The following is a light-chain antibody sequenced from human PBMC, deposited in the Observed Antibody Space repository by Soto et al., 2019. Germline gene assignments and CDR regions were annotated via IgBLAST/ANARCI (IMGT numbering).Light chain of an antibody. CDR2: DVS. V-gene: IGLV2-14*03. J-gene: IGLJ1*01. Sequence: QSALTQPASVSGSPGQSITISCTGTSRDVGGYNYVSWYQKNPGKAPKLMIYDVSNRPSGVSDRFSGSKSGNTASLTISGXXXXXXXDYYCSSYSNSTTLYVFGTGTKVTVL. CDR1: SRDVGGYNY. CDR3: SSYSNSTTLYV.